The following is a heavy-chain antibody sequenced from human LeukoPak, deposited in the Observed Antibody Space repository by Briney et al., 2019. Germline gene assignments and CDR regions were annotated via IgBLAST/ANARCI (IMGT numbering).Heavy chain of an antibody. CDR1: GGSISSYY. CDR2: IYTSGST. CDR3: ARDFIRRSKSAVTNWFDP. J-gene: IGHJ5*02. D-gene: IGHD4-17*01. V-gene: IGHV4-4*07. Sequence: SETLSLTCTVSGGSISSYYWSWIRQPAGKGLEWIGRIYTSGSTNYNPSLKSRVTMSVDTSKNQFSLKLSSVTAADTAVYYCARDFIRRSKSAVTNWFDPWGQGTLVTVSS.